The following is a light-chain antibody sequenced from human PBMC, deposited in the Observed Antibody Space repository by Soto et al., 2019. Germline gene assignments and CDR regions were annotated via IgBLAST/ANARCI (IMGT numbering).Light chain of an antibody. CDR3: QQYYGTPRT. J-gene: IGKJ1*01. CDR2: GAS. V-gene: IGKV4-1*01. CDR1: QSVLYSSNNKNY. Sequence: DIVMTQSPDSLAVSLGGWATINCKSSQSVLYSSNNKNYLAWYQQKPGQPPKLLIYGASTRESVVPDRFSGSGSGTDFTLTISRLQAEDVAVFYCQQYYGTPRTFGQGTKVEIK.